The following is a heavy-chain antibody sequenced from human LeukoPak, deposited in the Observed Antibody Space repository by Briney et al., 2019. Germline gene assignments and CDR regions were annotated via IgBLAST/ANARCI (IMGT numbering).Heavy chain of an antibody. V-gene: IGHV3-7*01. J-gene: IGHJ3*02. Sequence: GGSLRLSCAASGFTFSSYWMNWVRQAPGKGLEWVAIIKQDGSVTKYLDSVKGRFTISRDNARNSLYLQVNSLRAEDTAVYYCARSGGRYLGDAFDIWGQGTMVTVSS. CDR2: IKQDGSVT. CDR1: GFTFSSYW. D-gene: IGHD1-26*01. CDR3: ARSGGRYLGDAFDI.